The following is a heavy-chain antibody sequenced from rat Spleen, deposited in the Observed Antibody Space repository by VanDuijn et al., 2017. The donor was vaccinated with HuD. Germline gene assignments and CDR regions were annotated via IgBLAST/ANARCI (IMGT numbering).Heavy chain of an antibody. CDR3: TTVEQLPYFDF. D-gene: IGHD1-10*01. CDR1: GFTFSDYN. V-gene: IGHV5-20*01. J-gene: IGHJ1*01. Sequence: EVQLVESGGGLVQPGRSLKLSCAASGFTFSDYNMAWVRQAPKKGLEWVASITNTGGSTYYRDSVKGRFTISRDNAKSTLYLQMDSLRSEDTATYYCTTVEQLPYFDFWGPGTMVTVSS. CDR2: ITNTGGST.